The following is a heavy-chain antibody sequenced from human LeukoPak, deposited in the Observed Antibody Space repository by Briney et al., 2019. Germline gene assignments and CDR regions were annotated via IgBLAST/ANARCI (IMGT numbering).Heavy chain of an antibody. D-gene: IGHD5-18*01. J-gene: IGHJ4*02. CDR2: IYYSGST. CDR3: ARVDVDTAIDVFDY. Sequence: SETLSLTCTVSGGSVSSGSYYWSWIRQPPGKGLEWIGYIYYSGSTNYNPSLKSRVTISVDTSKNQFSLKLSSVTAADTAVYYCARVDVDTAIDVFDYWGQGTLVTVSS. V-gene: IGHV4-61*01. CDR1: GGSVSSGSYY.